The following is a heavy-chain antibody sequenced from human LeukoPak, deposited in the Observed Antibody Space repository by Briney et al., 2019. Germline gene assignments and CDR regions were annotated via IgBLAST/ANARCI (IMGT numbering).Heavy chain of an antibody. D-gene: IGHD4-17*01. CDR2: ITAYNDNT. CDR1: GYTFTGYY. Sequence: ASVKVSCKASGYTFTGYYMHWVRQAPGQGLEWMGWITAYNDNTYYAQKLQGRVTMTTDTSTSTAYMELRSLRSDDTAVYYCARNYGDYSVWFDPWGQGTLVTVSS. J-gene: IGHJ5*02. V-gene: IGHV1-18*04. CDR3: ARNYGDYSVWFDP.